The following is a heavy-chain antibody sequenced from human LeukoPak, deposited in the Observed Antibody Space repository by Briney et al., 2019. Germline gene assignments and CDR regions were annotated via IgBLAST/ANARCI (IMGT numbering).Heavy chain of an antibody. CDR2: IIPIFGSA. V-gene: IGHV1-69*05. CDR3: AKSPVAARPDYFQFMDV. Sequence: GASVKVSCKTSGGSASNYAINWVRPAPGQGLEWMGGIIPIFGSAKYAQKFQGRVTITTDESTTTVYMELSSLRSEDTAVFYCAKSPVAARPDYFQFMDVWGTGTTVTVSS. D-gene: IGHD6-6*01. J-gene: IGHJ6*03. CDR1: GGSASNYA.